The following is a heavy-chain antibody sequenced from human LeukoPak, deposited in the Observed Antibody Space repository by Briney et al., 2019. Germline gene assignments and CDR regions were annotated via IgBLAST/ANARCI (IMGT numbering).Heavy chain of an antibody. D-gene: IGHD4-17*01. V-gene: IGHV3-49*03. CDR1: GFTFGDDA. Sequence: GGSLRLSCTASGFTFGDDAWSWFRQAPGKGLEWICFIRKRGYGETTDYAASVRGRFTISRDDAKSIAYLQMNSLKTEDTALYYCSRGLHDYGDSNYYFDQWGRGTLVTVSS. J-gene: IGHJ4*02. CDR3: SRGLHDYGDSNYYFDQ. CDR2: IRKRGYGETT.